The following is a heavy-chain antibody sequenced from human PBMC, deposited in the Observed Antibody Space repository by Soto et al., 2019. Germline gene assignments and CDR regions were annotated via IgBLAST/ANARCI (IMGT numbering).Heavy chain of an antibody. CDR3: ARESVVRGDYYGMDV. V-gene: IGHV1-46*01. J-gene: IGHJ6*02. D-gene: IGHD3-10*01. CDR2: INPSGGST. Sequence: ASVRVSSTASGYTFTSYYMHSVRQAPGQGLEWMGIINPSGGSTSYAQKFQGRVTMTRDTSTSTVYMELSSLRSEDTAVYYCARESVVRGDYYGMDVWGQGTTVTVSS. CDR1: GYTFTSYY.